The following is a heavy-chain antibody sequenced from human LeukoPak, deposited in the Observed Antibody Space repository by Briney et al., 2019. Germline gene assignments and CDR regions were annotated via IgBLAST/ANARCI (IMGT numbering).Heavy chain of an antibody. CDR2: IYHSGST. V-gene: IGHV4-4*02. CDR3: ARDLEGIWFGESNAFDI. CDR1: GGSISSSNW. D-gene: IGHD3-10*01. Sequence: SETLSLTCAVSGGSISSSNWWSWVRQPPGKGLEWIGEIYHSGSTNYNPSLKSRATISVDKSKNQFSLKLSSVTAADTAVYYCARDLEGIWFGESNAFDIWGQGTMVTVSS. J-gene: IGHJ3*02.